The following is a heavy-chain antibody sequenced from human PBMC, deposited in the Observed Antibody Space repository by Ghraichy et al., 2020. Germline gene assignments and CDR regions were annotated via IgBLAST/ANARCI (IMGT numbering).Heavy chain of an antibody. Sequence: GGSLRLSCTASGFTFNSYAMNWVRQAPGKGLEWVSGIGMTGTSTYYADSVKGQFTISRDNSKNTVFLQMNSLRAEDTAVYYCAKDSAAVAGKRGGFDIWGQGTMLTGSS. D-gene: IGHD6-19*01. J-gene: IGHJ3*02. CDR2: IGMTGTST. CDR3: AKDSAAVAGKRGGFDI. CDR1: GFTFNSYA. V-gene: IGHV3-23*01.